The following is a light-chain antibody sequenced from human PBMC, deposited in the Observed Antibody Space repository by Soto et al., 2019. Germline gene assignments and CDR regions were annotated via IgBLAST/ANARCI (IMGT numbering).Light chain of an antibody. J-gene: IGKJ5*01. CDR3: QQYGSSPRT. CDR2: GAS. V-gene: IGKV3-20*01. CDR1: ESVSSSS. Sequence: EIVLTQSPGTLALSPGQRATRSCRASESVSSSSLAWYQQKPGQAPRLLIYGASSRATGITDRFSGSGSGTDFTLTISRLEPEDFAVYYCQQYGSSPRTVGQGTRLEIK.